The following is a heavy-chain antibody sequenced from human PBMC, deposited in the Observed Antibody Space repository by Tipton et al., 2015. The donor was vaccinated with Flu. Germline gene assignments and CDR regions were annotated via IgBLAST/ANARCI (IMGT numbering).Heavy chain of an antibody. V-gene: IGHV4-30-4*01. Sequence: TLSLTCTVSGGSISSDDYYWSWIRQPPGKSLEWIGYMYNSGSTYYNPSLKSRVTISVETSKNQLSLKLSFVTAADTAVYYCVRFNYYDSSGDYWGQGTLVTISS. D-gene: IGHD3-22*01. CDR3: VRFNYYDSSGDY. CDR2: MYNSGST. CDR1: GGSISSDDYY. J-gene: IGHJ4*02.